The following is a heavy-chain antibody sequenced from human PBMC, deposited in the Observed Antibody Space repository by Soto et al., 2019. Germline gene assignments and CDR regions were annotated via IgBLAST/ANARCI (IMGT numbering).Heavy chain of an antibody. Sequence: GSLRLSCAASGFIFSNYWMSWVRQAPGKGLEWVASIKEDGSERYYEESVKGRFTISRDIAKNSLYLQMNSLRAEDTAMYYCARHSPDFDWLSQFDSWGQGTLVTVSS. CDR2: IKEDGSER. CDR3: ARHSPDFDWLSQFDS. J-gene: IGHJ4*02. CDR1: GFIFSNYW. D-gene: IGHD3-9*01. V-gene: IGHV3-7*01.